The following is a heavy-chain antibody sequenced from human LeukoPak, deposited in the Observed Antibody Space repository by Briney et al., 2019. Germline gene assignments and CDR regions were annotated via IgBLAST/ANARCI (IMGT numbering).Heavy chain of an antibody. CDR3: AKEPRVATIEIFDY. CDR1: GFTFSSYA. V-gene: IGHV3-23*01. D-gene: IGHD5-12*01. J-gene: IGHJ4*02. Sequence: GGSLRLSCAASGFTFSSYAMSWVRQAPGKGLEWVSSISGGGAVTYYADSVKGRFTISRDNSKNTVYLQMNSLRAEDTAVYYCAKEPRVATIEIFDYWGQGTLVAVSS. CDR2: ISGGGAVT.